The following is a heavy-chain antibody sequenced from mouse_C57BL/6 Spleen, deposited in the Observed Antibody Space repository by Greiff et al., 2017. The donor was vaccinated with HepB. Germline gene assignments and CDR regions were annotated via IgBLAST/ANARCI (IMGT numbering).Heavy chain of an antibody. CDR3: ARRELGHFDY. CDR1: GFTFRSYG. V-gene: IGHV5-6*01. D-gene: IGHD4-1*01. Sequence: EVQGVESGGDLVKPGGSLKLSCAASGFTFRSYGMSWVRQTPDKRLEWVATISSGGSYTYYPDSVKGRFTISRDNAKNTLYLQMSSLKSEDTAMYYCARRELGHFDYWGQGTTLTVSS. CDR2: ISSGGSYT. J-gene: IGHJ2*01.